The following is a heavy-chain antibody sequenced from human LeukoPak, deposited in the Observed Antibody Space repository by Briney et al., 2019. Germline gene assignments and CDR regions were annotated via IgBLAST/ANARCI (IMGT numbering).Heavy chain of an antibody. V-gene: IGHV1-24*01. CDR3: ATDQGRYSGSPFDY. CDR2: FDPEDGET. CDR1: GYTLTELS. Sequence: ASVKVSCKVSGYTLTELSMHWVRQAPGKGLEWMVGFDPEDGETIYARKFQGRVTMTEDTSTDTAYMELSSLRSEDTAVYYCATDQGRYSGSPFDYWGQGTLVTVSS. J-gene: IGHJ4*02. D-gene: IGHD1-26*01.